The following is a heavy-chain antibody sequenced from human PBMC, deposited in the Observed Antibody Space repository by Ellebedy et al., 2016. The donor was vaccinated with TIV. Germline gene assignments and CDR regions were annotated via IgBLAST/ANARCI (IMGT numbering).Heavy chain of an antibody. CDR2: LSHSGNT. CDR1: GDSISRSNS. J-gene: IGHJ5*02. V-gene: IGHV4-4*02. CDR3: ARDVPAGDRDYFDP. D-gene: IGHD4-17*01. Sequence: MPSETLSLTCAVSGDSISRSNSWSWVRQPPGKGLEWIGELSHSGNTNYNPSLKSRVTISLDKSNNHFSLKLSSVTAADTAMYYCARDVPAGDRDYFDPWGQGTLVTVSS.